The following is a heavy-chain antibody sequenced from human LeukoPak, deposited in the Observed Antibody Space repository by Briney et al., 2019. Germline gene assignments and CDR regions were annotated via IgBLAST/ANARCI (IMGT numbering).Heavy chain of an antibody. J-gene: IGHJ4*02. CDR3: ARVWQWLVDY. D-gene: IGHD6-19*01. CDR2: IKPDGSEK. Sequence: TGGSLRLSCAASGFTFGNYWMSWVRQAPGKGLEWVANIKPDGSEKYYVDSVKGRFTISRDNAKNSLYLQMNSLRAEDTAVYYCARVWQWLVDYWGQGTLVTVSS. V-gene: IGHV3-7*01. CDR1: GFTFGNYW.